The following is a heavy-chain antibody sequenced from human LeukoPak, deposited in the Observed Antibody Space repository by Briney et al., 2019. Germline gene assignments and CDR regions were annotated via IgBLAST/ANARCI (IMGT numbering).Heavy chain of an antibody. J-gene: IGHJ4*02. D-gene: IGHD3-10*01. CDR2: IYHSGST. CDR1: GYSISSGYY. V-gene: IGHV4-38-2*02. Sequence: SETLSLTCTVSGYSISSGYYWGWIRQPPGKGLEWIGSIYHSGSTYYNPSLKSRVTISVDTSKNQFSLKLSSVTAADTAVYYCAREERTYYYGSVWGIGHARFDYWGQGTLVTVSS. CDR3: AREERTYYYGSVWGIGHARFDY.